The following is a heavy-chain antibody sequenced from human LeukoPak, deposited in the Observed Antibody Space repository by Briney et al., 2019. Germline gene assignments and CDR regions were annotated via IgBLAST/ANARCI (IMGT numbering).Heavy chain of an antibody. J-gene: IGHJ4*02. CDR2: IIPIFGTA. CDR3: ARGLRYCSSTSCPFDY. D-gene: IGHD2-2*01. CDR1: GGTFSSYA. V-gene: IGHV1-69*05. Sequence: GASVKVSCKASGGTFSSYAISWVRRAPGQGLEWMGGIIPIFGTANYAQKFQGRVTITTDESTSTAYMELSSLRSEDTAVYYCARGLRYCSSTSCPFDYWGQGTLVTVSS.